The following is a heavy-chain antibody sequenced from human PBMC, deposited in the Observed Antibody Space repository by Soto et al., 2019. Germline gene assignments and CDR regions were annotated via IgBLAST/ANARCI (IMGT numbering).Heavy chain of an antibody. CDR2: ISAYNGNT. CDR1: GYTFTSYY. V-gene: IGHV1-18*01. J-gene: IGHJ4*02. Sequence: QVQLVQSGAEVKKPGASVKVSGKASGYTFTSYYISWVRQAPGQGLEWMGWISAYNGNTNYAQKLQGRVTMTQDTSTSTAYMELRSLRCDATDVYYCARDLPPVDYWGQGTLVTVSS. CDR3: ARDLPPVDY.